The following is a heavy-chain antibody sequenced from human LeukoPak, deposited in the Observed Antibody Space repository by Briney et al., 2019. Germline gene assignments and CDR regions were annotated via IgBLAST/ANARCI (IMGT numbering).Heavy chain of an antibody. CDR3: AKVGGWFGEDPGSEHPHGMDV. Sequence: GGSLRLSCAASGFTCSSYWMSWGRQAPGKGLEWGANIKQDGSEKYYVDSVKGRFTISRDNSKNTLYLQMNSLRAEDTAVYYCAKVGGWFGEDPGSEHPHGMDVWGQGTTVTVSS. V-gene: IGHV3-7*03. J-gene: IGHJ6*02. D-gene: IGHD3-10*01. CDR1: GFTCSSYW. CDR2: IKQDGSEK.